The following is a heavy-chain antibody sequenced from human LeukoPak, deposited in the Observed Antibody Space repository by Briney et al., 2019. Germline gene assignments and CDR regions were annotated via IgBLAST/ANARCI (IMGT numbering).Heavy chain of an antibody. CDR3: AKIATPSCYYDSSCCMLAIDP. D-gene: IGHD3-22*01. CDR2: ISGTASKI. J-gene: IGHJ5*02. Sequence: PGGSLRLSCAASGFTFSSYEMNWVRQAPGKGLEWVSYISGTASKIYYADSVKGRFTISRDNSKNTLYLQMNSLRAEDTAVYYCAKIATPSCYYDSSCCMLAIDPWGQGTLVTVSS. CDR1: GFTFSSYE. V-gene: IGHV3-48*03.